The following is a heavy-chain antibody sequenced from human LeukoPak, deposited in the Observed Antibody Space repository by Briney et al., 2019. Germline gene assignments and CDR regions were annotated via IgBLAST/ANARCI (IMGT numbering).Heavy chain of an antibody. CDR3: ARAGSSGIRYYYGMDV. CDR2: INWNGGST. J-gene: IGHJ6*02. Sequence: PGGSLRLSCAASGFTFDDYGMSWVRQAPGKGLEWVSGINWNGGSTGYADSEKGRFTISRDNAKNSLYLQMNSLRAEDTALYHCARAGSSGIRYYYGMDVWGQGTTVTVSS. V-gene: IGHV3-20*01. D-gene: IGHD3-22*01. CDR1: GFTFDDYG.